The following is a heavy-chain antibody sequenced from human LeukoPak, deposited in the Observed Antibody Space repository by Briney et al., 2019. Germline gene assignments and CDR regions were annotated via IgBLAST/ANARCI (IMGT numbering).Heavy chain of an antibody. J-gene: IGHJ5*02. Sequence: SETLSLTCSVSGGSISSYYWSWIRQPTGKGLEWIGYIYYSGSTNYNPSLKSRVTISLDTSKSQFSLKLTSVTAADTAVYYCARAPIPYDRSRTDYRFDPWGQGTLVTVAS. CDR3: ARAPIPYDRSRTDYRFDP. CDR2: IYYSGST. V-gene: IGHV4-59*01. D-gene: IGHD3-16*01. CDR1: GGSISSYY.